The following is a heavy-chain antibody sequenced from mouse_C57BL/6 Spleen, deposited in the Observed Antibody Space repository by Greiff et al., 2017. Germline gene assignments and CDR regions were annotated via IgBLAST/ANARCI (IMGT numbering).Heavy chain of an antibody. Sequence: QVQLQQSGAELVKPGASVKLSCKASGYTFTSYWMQWVKQRPGQGLEWIGEIDPSDSYTNYNQKFKGKATLTLDTSSPTAYMQLSSLTSEDSAVYYCARKWLLPWYYLDYWGQGTTLTVSS. CDR2: IDPSDSYT. D-gene: IGHD2-3*01. CDR1: GYTFTSYW. CDR3: ARKWLLPWYYLDY. V-gene: IGHV1-50*01. J-gene: IGHJ2*01.